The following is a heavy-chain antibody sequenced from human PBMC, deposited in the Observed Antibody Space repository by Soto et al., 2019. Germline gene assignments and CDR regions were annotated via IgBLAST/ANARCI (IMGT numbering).Heavy chain of an antibody. CDR1: GYSFTSYW. D-gene: IGHD2-2*01. Sequence: GESLKISCKGSGYSFTSYWISWVRQMPGKGLEWMGRIDPSDSYTNYSPSFQGHVTISADKSISTAYLQWSSLKASDTAMCYCARHGIVVVPAAIGEDYYYGMDVWGQGTTVTVSS. V-gene: IGHV5-10-1*01. CDR2: IDPSDSYT. J-gene: IGHJ6*02. CDR3: ARHGIVVVPAAIGEDYYYGMDV.